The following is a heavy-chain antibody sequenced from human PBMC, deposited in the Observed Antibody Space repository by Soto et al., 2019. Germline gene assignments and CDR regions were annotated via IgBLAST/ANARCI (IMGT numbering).Heavy chain of an antibody. CDR3: AKVERYYYDSSGYYSSPLF. V-gene: IGHV3-23*01. CDR1: GFTLSSYA. CDR2: ISGSGGTT. Sequence: GGSLRLSCAASGFTLSSYAMSWVRQAPGKGLEWVSAISGSGGTTYYADSVKGRFTISRDTSKNTLYLQMNSLRAEDTAVYYCAKVERYYYDSSGYYSSPLFWGQGTLVTVSS. J-gene: IGHJ4*02. D-gene: IGHD3-22*01.